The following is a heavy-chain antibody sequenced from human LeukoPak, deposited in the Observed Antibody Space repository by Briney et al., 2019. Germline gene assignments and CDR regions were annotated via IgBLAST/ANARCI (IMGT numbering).Heavy chain of an antibody. J-gene: IGHJ4*02. D-gene: IGHD3-10*02. V-gene: IGHV3-33*01. CDR3: ARDFATPHLFGLSY. CDR1: GFTFSSYG. CDR2: IWYDGSNK. Sequence: GRSLRLSCAASGFTFSSYGMHWVRQAPGKGLAWVAVIWYDGSNKYYADSVKGRFTISRDNSKNTLYLQMNSLRAEGTAVYYCARDFATPHLFGLSYWGQGTLVTVSS.